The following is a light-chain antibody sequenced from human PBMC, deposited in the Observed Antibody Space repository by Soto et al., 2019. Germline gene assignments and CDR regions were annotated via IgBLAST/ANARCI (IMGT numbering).Light chain of an antibody. V-gene: IGKV1-39*01. J-gene: IGKJ4*01. CDR1: QSITYY. CDR2: AAS. Sequence: DIQMTQSPSSLSASVGDRVTITCRASQSITYYLNWYQQKPGKAPKLLIYAASSLQSGVPSRFSDSGSGTDFALTISSLQPEDFATYYCQQTYSTPRTFGGGTTVEIK. CDR3: QQTYSTPRT.